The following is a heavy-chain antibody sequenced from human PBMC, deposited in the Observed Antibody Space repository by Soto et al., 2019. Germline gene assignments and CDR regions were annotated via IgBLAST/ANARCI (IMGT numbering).Heavy chain of an antibody. CDR1: GFTLSNFW. D-gene: IGHD3-3*01. V-gene: IGHV3-74*01. CDR2: INDDGSRT. Sequence: PGGSLRLSCAASGFTLSNFWMHWVRQVLGKGLVWVSRINDDGSRTKYADSVEGRLTISRDSAKNTLYLQMDSLRVEDTAVYYCVRDHHDYDFWSGNPRGYFDLWGRGTLVTVSS. J-gene: IGHJ2*01. CDR3: VRDHHDYDFWSGNPRGYFDL.